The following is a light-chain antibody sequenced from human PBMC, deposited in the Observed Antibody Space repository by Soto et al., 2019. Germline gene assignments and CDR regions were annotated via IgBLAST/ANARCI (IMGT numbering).Light chain of an antibody. CDR3: QQYNTSPLT. CDR2: KAS. J-gene: IGKJ4*01. Sequence: DIQMTQSPSTLSASVGDRVTITCRASQSIGTWLAWYQQKPWKAPKLLIYKASILKSGVTSRFSGSGSRTEFTLTISSLQPDDFATYYCQQYNTSPLTFGGGTTVEIK. CDR1: QSIGTW. V-gene: IGKV1-5*03.